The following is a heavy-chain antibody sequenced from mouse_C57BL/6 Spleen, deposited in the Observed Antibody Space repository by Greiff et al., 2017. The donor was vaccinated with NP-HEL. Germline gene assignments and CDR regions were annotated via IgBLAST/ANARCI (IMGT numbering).Heavy chain of an antibody. CDR3: ARDPQATEYYYAMDY. CDR1: GFTFSDYG. Sequence: EVKVEESGGGLVKPGGSLKLSCAASGFTFSDYGMHWVRQAPEKGLEWVAYISSGSSTIYYADTVKGRFTISRDNAKNTLFLQMTSLRSEDTAMYYCARDPQATEYYYAMDYWGQGTSVTVSS. V-gene: IGHV5-17*01. J-gene: IGHJ4*01. D-gene: IGHD3-2*02. CDR2: ISSGSSTI.